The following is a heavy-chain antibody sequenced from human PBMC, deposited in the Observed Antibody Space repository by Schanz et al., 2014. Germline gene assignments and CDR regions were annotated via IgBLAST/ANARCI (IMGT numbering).Heavy chain of an antibody. CDR1: GFAVDNYY. J-gene: IGHJ4*02. V-gene: IGHV3-53*01. Sequence: EVQLVASGGGLVQPGGSLRLSCAASGFAVDNYYMGCVRQAPGRGLEWVSIIFTDGRTYYADSVKGRFTISRDSSKSTLYLQMSSLRAEDTAVYYCAKSQGSSFDSWGQGTLVTVSS. CDR3: AKSQGSSFDS. CDR2: IFTDGRT. D-gene: IGHD6-13*01.